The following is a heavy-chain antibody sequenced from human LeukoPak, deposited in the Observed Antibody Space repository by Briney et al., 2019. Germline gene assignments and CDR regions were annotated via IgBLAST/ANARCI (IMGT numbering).Heavy chain of an antibody. J-gene: IGHJ5*02. Sequence: SETLSLTCTVSGGSISSYYWSWIRQPPGKGLEWIGYIYYSGSTNYNPSLKSRVTISVDTSKNQFSLELSSVTAADTAVYYCARGGRDGYDNWFDPWGQGTLVTVSS. D-gene: IGHD5-24*01. CDR3: ARGGRDGYDNWFDP. CDR1: GGSISSYY. CDR2: IYYSGST. V-gene: IGHV4-59*01.